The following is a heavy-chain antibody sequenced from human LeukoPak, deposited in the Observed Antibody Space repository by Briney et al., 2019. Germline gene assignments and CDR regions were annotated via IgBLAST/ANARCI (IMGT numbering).Heavy chain of an antibody. D-gene: IGHD4-17*01. CDR3: ARGPTTVTPYVTWYFDL. V-gene: IGHV3-7*01. J-gene: IGHJ2*01. CDR1: GFTFSSYW. CDR2: IKQDGSEK. Sequence: PGGSLRLSCAASGFTFSSYWMSWVRQAPGKGLEWVANIKQDGSEKYYVDSVKGRFTISRDNAKNSLYLQMNSLRAEDSAVYYCARGPTTVTPYVTWYFDLWGRGTLVTVSS.